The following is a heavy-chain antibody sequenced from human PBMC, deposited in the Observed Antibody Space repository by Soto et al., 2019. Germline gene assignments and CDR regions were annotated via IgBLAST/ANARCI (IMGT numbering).Heavy chain of an antibody. CDR3: ASQSVVVPAAIPH. J-gene: IGHJ4*02. Sequence: ASVKVSCKASGGTFSSYAISWVRQAPGQGLEWMGRIIPILGIANYAQKFQGRVTITADKSTSTAYMELSSLRAEDTAVYYCASQSVVVPAAIPHWGQGTLVTVSS. V-gene: IGHV1-69*04. D-gene: IGHD2-2*01. CDR1: GGTFSSYA. CDR2: IIPILGIA.